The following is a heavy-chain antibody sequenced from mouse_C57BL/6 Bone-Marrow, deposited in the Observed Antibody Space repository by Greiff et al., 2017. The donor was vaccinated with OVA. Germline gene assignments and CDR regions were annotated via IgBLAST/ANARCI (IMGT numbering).Heavy chain of an antibody. Sequence: EVQLQQSGPELVKPGASVKISCKASGYTFTDYYMNWVKQSHGKSLEWIGDINPNNGGTSYNQKFKGKATLTVDKSSSTAYMELRSLTSEDSAVYYCARGQPGTGAYWGQGTLVTVSA. CDR2: INPNNGGT. D-gene: IGHD3-3*01. CDR1: GYTFTDYY. CDR3: ARGQPGTGAY. V-gene: IGHV1-26*01. J-gene: IGHJ3*01.